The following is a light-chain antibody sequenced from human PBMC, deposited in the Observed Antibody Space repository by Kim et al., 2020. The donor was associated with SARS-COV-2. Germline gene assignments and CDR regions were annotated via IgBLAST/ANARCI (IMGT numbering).Light chain of an antibody. CDR3: QQYKKWPPHT. CDR2: GAS. Sequence: EIVMTQSPATLSVSPGERATLSCRASQCVSSSLAWYQQRPGQAPRLLIYGASTRATGIPARFSGSGSGTEFTLTISSLQSEDFALYYCQQYKKWPPHTFGQGTKLEIK. J-gene: IGKJ2*01. CDR1: QCVSSS. V-gene: IGKV3-15*01.